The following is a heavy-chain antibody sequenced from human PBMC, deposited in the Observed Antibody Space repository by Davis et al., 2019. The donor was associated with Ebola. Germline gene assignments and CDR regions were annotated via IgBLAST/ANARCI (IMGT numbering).Heavy chain of an antibody. CDR1: GGSISSYY. J-gene: IGHJ6*02. Sequence: SETLSLTCTVSGGSISSYYWSWIRQPPGKGLEWIGYIYYSGSTNYNPSLKSRVTISVDTSKNQFSLKLSSVTAADTAVYYCARTRSSSGYYRSDYYGMDVWGQGTTVTVSS. CDR2: IYYSGST. CDR3: ARTRSSSGYYRSDYYGMDV. V-gene: IGHV4-59*01. D-gene: IGHD3-22*01.